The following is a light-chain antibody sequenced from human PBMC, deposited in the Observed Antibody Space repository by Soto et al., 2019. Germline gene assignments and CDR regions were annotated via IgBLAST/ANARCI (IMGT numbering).Light chain of an antibody. CDR1: QPISTW. Sequence: GNRVNITCRASQPISTWMAWYQQRPGKAPKLLIHTASTLQSGVPSRFSGGGSGTYFTLTISSLEPEDFATYYCQQLNSSPLAFGQGTRLEIK. V-gene: IGKV1-9*01. CDR3: QQLNSSPLA. J-gene: IGKJ5*01. CDR2: TAS.